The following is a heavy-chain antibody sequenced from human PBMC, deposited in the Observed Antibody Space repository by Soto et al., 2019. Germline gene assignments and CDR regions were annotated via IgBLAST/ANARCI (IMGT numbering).Heavy chain of an antibody. V-gene: IGHV1-69*13. D-gene: IGHD3-22*01. CDR3: ASNYYDSSGYFY. CDR2: IIPIFGTA. CDR1: GGTFSSYA. J-gene: IGHJ4*02. Sequence: GASVKVSCKASGGTFSSYAISWVRQAPGQGLEWMGGIIPIFGTANYAQKFQGRVTITADESTSTAYMELSSLRSEDTAVYYCASNYYDSSGYFYWGQGTLVTSPQ.